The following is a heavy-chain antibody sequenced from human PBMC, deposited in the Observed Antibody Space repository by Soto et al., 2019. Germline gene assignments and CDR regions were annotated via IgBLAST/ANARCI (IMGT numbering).Heavy chain of an antibody. CDR1: GFTFGIYA. J-gene: IGHJ3*02. Sequence: EVQLLESGGGLVQPGGSLRLSCAASGFTFGIYAMTWVRQAPGKGLEWVAAASGSGGDTYYADSVKGRFTISRDNSKNTLSLQMNSLSAEDTAMYYCAKDQMGTFADPFDMWGQGTMVIVSS. D-gene: IGHD3-16*01. CDR2: ASGSGGDT. CDR3: AKDQMGTFADPFDM. V-gene: IGHV3-23*01.